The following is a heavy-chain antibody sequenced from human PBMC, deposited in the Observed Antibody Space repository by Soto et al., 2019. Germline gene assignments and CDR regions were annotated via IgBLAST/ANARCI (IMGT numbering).Heavy chain of an antibody. V-gene: IGHV1-46*01. CDR1: GYTFTSYY. D-gene: IGHD5-12*01. J-gene: IGHJ5*02. CDR2: INPSGGST. Sequence: GASVKVSCKASGYTFTSYYMHWVRQTPGQGLEWMGIINPSGGSTSYAQKFQCRVTMTRDTSTSTVYMELSSLRSEDTAVYYCARGRLHNWFDPWGQGTLVTVYS. CDR3: ARGRLHNWFDP.